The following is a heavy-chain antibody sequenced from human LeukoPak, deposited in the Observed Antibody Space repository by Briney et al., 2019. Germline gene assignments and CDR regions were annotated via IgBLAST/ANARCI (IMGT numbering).Heavy chain of an antibody. Sequence: SETLSLTCTVSGDSINSHSYYWGWIRQPPGKGLEWIGSVHYDGTSYSNPSLKSRVAVFVDTSRDQFSLDLSFVTAADTALYYCVRHISTNTGYFDSCGQGTLVSVSS. V-gene: IGHV4-39*01. CDR1: GDSINSHSYY. CDR3: VRHISTNTGYFDS. CDR2: VHYDGTS. D-gene: IGHD5-24*01. J-gene: IGHJ4*02.